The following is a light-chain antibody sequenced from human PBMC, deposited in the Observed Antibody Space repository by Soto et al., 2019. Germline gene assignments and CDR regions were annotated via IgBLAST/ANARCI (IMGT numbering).Light chain of an antibody. Sequence: QSALTQPPSASGSPGQSVTISCTGTSSDVGGYNYVSWYQQHPGKAPKLMIYEVNKRPSGVPDRFSGSKSGNTASLTVSGLQAEEDADYYCSSYAGSNNLYVFGTGTKVTVL. J-gene: IGLJ1*01. CDR3: SSYAGSNNLYV. CDR2: EVN. V-gene: IGLV2-8*01. CDR1: SSDVGGYNY.